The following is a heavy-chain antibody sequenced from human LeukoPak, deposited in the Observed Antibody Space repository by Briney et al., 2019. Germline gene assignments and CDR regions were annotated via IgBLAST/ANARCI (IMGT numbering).Heavy chain of an antibody. J-gene: IGHJ5*02. Sequence: GGSLRLSCAASGFTFSSYAMHGVRQAPGKGLEWVALISYDGSNKYYADSVQGRFTISRDNSKNTLYLQMDSLRAEDTAVYYCARGLSWIVVVPAATIDPWGQGTLVTVSS. CDR1: GFTFSSYA. D-gene: IGHD2-2*01. CDR2: ISYDGSNK. CDR3: ARGLSWIVVVPAATIDP. V-gene: IGHV3-30*01.